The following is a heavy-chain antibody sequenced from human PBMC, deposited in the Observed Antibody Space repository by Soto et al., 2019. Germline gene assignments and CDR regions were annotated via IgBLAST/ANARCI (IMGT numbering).Heavy chain of an antibody. Sequence: ASVKGSFPASGYNFINYGITWLRQAPGQGLEWMGWISVYNGNTNYAQKLQGRVTMTTDTSTSTAYMELRSLRSDDTAVYYCVRDLDGSGSYYTDYWGPGTLVTVSS. CDR2: ISVYNGNT. D-gene: IGHD3-10*01. J-gene: IGHJ4*02. CDR3: VRDLDGSGSYYTDY. CDR1: GYNFINYG. V-gene: IGHV1-18*01.